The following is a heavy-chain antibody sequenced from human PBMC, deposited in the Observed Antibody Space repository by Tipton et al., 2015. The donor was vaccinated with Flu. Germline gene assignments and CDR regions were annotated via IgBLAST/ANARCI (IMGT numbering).Heavy chain of an antibody. V-gene: IGHV5-51*01. D-gene: IGHD3-22*01. CDR1: GYSFTSYW. CDR3: ARHPRANPENYYDSSGYYSNWFDP. Sequence: VQLVQSGAEVKKPGESLKISCKGSGYSFTSYWIGWVRQMPGKGLEWMGIIYPGDSDTRYSPSFQGQVTISADKSISTAYLQWSSLKASDTAMYYCARHPRANPENYYDSSGYYSNWFDPWGQGTLVTVSS. J-gene: IGHJ5*02. CDR2: IYPGDSDT.